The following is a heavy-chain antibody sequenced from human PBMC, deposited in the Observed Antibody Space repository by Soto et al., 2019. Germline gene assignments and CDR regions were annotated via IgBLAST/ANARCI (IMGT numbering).Heavy chain of an antibody. D-gene: IGHD6-19*01. J-gene: IGHJ4*02. CDR1: GGSISSYY. CDR2: IYYSGST. Sequence: PSETLSLTCTVSGGSISSYYWSWIRQPPGKGLEWIGYIYYSGSTNYNPSLKSRVTISVDTSKNQFSLKLSSVTAADTAVYYCARVGYSSGWHKYRIYYFDYWGQGTLVTVSS. V-gene: IGHV4-59*01. CDR3: ARVGYSSGWHKYRIYYFDY.